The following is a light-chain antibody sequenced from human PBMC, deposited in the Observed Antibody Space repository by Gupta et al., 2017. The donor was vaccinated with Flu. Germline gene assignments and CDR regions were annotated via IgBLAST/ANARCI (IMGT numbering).Light chain of an antibody. CDR3: SSDTSSSTLV. Sequence: SALPQPASVSGSPGPSITISCTGTSSDIGGYNYVSWYQQHPGKAPKVMIYEVTNRPAGVATRFSGSKSGNAASLTISGLQADDEADYYCSSDTSSSTLVFGGGTKLTVL. V-gene: IGLV2-14*01. J-gene: IGLJ3*02. CDR1: SSDIGGYNY. CDR2: EVT.